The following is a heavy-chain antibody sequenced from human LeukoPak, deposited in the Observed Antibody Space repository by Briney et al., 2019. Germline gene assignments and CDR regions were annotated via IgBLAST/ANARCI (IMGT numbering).Heavy chain of an antibody. V-gene: IGHV4-34*01. CDR2: INHSGST. CDR1: GGSFTGYY. Sequence: PSETLSLTCAVYGGSFTGYYWSWIRQSPGKGLEWIGEINHSGSTNYNPSLKSRVTISVDTSKNQFSLKLSSVTAADTAVYYCARAGRSVAGPYYYGMDVWGQGTTVTVSS. J-gene: IGHJ6*02. CDR3: ARAGRSVAGPYYYGMDV. D-gene: IGHD6-19*01.